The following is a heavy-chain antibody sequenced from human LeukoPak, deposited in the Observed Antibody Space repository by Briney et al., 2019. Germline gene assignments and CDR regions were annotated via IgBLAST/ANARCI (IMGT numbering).Heavy chain of an antibody. D-gene: IGHD1-26*01. CDR2: LSGSGGST. V-gene: IGHV3-23*01. CDR1: GFTFSSYW. CDR3: ARDRSGSYYQACDY. J-gene: IGHJ4*02. Sequence: PGGSLRLSCAASGFTFSSYWMSCVRQAPGKGLEWVSTLSGSGGSTYYADSVKGRFTISRDTSKNTVYLQMNSLRAEDTAVYYCARDRSGSYYQACDYWGQGTLVTVSS.